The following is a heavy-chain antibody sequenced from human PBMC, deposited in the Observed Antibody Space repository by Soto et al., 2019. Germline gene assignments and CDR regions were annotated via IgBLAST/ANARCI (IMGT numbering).Heavy chain of an antibody. D-gene: IGHD4-17*01. CDR1: GYTFTSYA. CDR2: INAGNGNT. V-gene: IGHV1-3*01. Sequence: KVSCKASGYTFTSYAMHWVRQAPGQRLEWMGWINAGNGNTKYSQKFQGRVTITRDTSASTAYMELSSLRSEDTAVYYCARDPKYGPKPLDYWGQGTLVTVSS. CDR3: ARDPKYGPKPLDY. J-gene: IGHJ4*02.